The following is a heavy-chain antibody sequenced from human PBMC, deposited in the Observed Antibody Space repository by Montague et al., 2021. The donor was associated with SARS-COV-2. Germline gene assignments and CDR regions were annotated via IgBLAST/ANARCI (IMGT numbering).Heavy chain of an antibody. D-gene: IGHD3-3*01. CDR3: ASARVTSFGVLIMLTAAGALDV. CDR2: INHSGSS. CDR1: GGSFTGYY. Sequence: SETLSLTCAVYGGSFTGYYWTWIRQPPGKGLEWIGEINHSGSSNYNPYLESRVTMSVETSKIQFSLRLNSMSAAATDVSFCASARVTSFGVLIMLTAAGALDVWGQGTTVTGSS. J-gene: IGHJ3*01. V-gene: IGHV4-34*01.